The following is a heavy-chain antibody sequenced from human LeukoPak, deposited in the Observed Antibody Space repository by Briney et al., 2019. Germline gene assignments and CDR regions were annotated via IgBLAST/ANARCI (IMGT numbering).Heavy chain of an antibody. CDR1: GASLNDYY. Sequence: SETLSLTCSVSGASLNDYYWTWIRQPPGRGREWLGDVYHTGTSGYHPSLKSRVAMSLDTSKNQVSLKLSSVTAADTAVYFCTRVVNVGHFDSWGQGTLVTVSS. CDR2: VYHTGTS. D-gene: IGHD2-8*01. J-gene: IGHJ4*02. CDR3: TRVVNVGHFDS. V-gene: IGHV4-59*12.